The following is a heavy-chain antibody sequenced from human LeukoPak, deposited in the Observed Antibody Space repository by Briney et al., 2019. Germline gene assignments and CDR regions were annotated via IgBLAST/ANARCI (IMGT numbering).Heavy chain of an antibody. V-gene: IGHV3-23*01. J-gene: IGHJ5*02. CDR2: VSDSGRSA. CDR3: AQNQWEFPA. D-gene: IGHD1-26*01. Sequence: GGSLRLSCAACGFTFSNYAMSWVRQAPGKGLEWVSGVSDSGRSAYYADSVQGRFIISRDNSKNTLYLQMNSLRVEDTATYFCAQNQWEFPAWGQGTLVTVSS. CDR1: GFTFSNYA.